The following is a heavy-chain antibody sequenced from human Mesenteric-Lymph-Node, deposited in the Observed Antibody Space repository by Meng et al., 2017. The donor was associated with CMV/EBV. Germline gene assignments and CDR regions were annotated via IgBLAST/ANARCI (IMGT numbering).Heavy chain of an antibody. V-gene: IGHV1-2*02. D-gene: IGHD2-2*02. Sequence: ASVKVSCKASENTFTDYYIHWVRQAPGQGLEWMGRINLNSGGAIYAQNFQGRVTMTGDTSINTAYMEVTRLRSDDTAVYFCAKGGHCSGSTCYTDQQYFDSWGQGTLVTVSS. CDR3: AKGGHCSGSTCYTDQQYFDS. CDR2: INLNSGGA. CDR1: ENTFTDYY. J-gene: IGHJ4*02.